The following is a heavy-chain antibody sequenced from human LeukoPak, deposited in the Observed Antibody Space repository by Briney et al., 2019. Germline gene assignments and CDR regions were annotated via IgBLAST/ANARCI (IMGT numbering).Heavy chain of an antibody. J-gene: IGHJ4*02. CDR3: ARAPTVTIILDS. CDR1: GFTVSSNY. V-gene: IGHV3-66*01. CDR2: IYSGGTT. Sequence: QPGGSLRLSCAASGFTVSSNYMSWVRQAPGKGLEWVSIIYSGGTTYYADSVKGRFTISRDNSKNTLYLQMNSLRTEDTAMYYCARAPTVTIILDSWGQGTLVTVSS. D-gene: IGHD4-17*01.